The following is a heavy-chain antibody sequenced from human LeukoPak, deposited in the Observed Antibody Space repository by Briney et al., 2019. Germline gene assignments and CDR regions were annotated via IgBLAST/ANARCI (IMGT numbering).Heavy chain of an antibody. V-gene: IGHV1-2*02. CDR1: AFTITIYY. Sequence: ASVKVSCKASAFTITIYYMHWLRQAPGQGPESMGWINPSTGATKSAQKFQGRVTMTVDTSISTVYMELSSLTSDDRAVYYCARDAGDSFDIWGQGTMVTVSS. D-gene: IGHD2-21*01. J-gene: IGHJ3*02. CDR2: INPSTGAT. CDR3: ARDAGDSFDI.